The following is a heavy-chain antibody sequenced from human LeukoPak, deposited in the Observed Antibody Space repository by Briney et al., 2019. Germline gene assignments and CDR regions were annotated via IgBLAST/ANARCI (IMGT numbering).Heavy chain of an antibody. CDR1: GGSISNYY. J-gene: IGHJ6*03. V-gene: IGHV4-59*01. D-gene: IGHD3-3*01. Sequence: SSETLSLTCTVSGGSISNYYWNWIRQPPGKGLEWIGCIYYSGSTNYNPSLKSRVTISVDTSKNQFSLKVNSMTAADTAVYYCTRGIFGVVIGYYYYYMDVWGKGTTVTVSS. CDR3: TRGIFGVVIGYYYYYMDV. CDR2: IYYSGST.